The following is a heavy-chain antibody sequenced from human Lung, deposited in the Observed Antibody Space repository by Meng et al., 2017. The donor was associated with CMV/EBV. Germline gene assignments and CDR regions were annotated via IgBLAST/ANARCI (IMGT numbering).Heavy chain of an antibody. CDR3: ARVSGIAVAGTLGFGYYYYGMDV. Sequence: GGSXRLXXAASGFTFSSYWMSWVRQAPGKGLEWVANIKQDGSEKYYVDSVKGRFTISRDNAKNSLYLQMNSLRAEDTAVYYCARVSGIAVAGTLGFGYYYYGMDVWGQGXTVTVSS. V-gene: IGHV3-7*01. J-gene: IGHJ6*02. CDR2: IKQDGSEK. D-gene: IGHD6-19*01. CDR1: GFTFSSYW.